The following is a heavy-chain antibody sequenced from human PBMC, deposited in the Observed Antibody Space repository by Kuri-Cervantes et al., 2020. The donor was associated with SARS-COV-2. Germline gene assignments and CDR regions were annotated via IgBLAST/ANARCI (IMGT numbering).Heavy chain of an antibody. Sequence: GSLRLSCTVSGGSISSYYWSWIRQPPGKGLEWIGYIYYSGSTNYNPSLKSRVTISVDTSENQFSLKLSSVTAADTAVYYCARVNDYYFDYWGQGTLVTVSS. CDR3: ARVNDYYFDY. D-gene: IGHD1-1*01. CDR2: IYYSGST. CDR1: GGSISSYY. J-gene: IGHJ4*02. V-gene: IGHV4-59*01.